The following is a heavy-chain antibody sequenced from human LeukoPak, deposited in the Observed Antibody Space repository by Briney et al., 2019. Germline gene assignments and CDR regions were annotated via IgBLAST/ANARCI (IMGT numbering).Heavy chain of an antibody. V-gene: IGHV1-69*13. CDR2: IIPIFGTA. CDR3: ARGSSLHLYYYYGMDV. Sequence: GASVKVSCKASGGTFGSYAISWVRQAPGQGLEWMGGIIPIFGTANYAQKFQGRVTITADESTSTAYMELSSLRSEDTAVYYCARGSSLHLYYYYGMDVWGQGTTVTVSS. J-gene: IGHJ6*02. CDR1: GGTFGSYA. D-gene: IGHD2-15*01.